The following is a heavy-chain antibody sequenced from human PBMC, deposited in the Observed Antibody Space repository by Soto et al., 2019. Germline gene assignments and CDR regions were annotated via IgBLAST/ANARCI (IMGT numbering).Heavy chain of an antibody. Sequence: SETLSLTCTVSGGSISSGGYYWSWIRQHPGKGLEWIGYIYYSGSTYYNPSLKSRVTISVDTSKNQFSLKLSSVTAADTAVYYCARVRVIAAAGTPTRTFDYWGQGTLVTVSS. CDR1: GGSISSGGYY. CDR3: ARVRVIAAAGTPTRTFDY. CDR2: IYYSGST. J-gene: IGHJ4*02. V-gene: IGHV4-31*03. D-gene: IGHD6-13*01.